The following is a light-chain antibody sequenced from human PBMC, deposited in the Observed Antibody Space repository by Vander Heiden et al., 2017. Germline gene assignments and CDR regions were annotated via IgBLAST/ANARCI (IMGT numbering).Light chain of an antibody. J-gene: IGKJ3*01. Sequence: VLTQSPGTLSLSPGESATLSCRDSQSVSSTYLAWYQQKPGQAPRLLIYGASNRATGIPDRFSGSGSGTDFTLIISRLEPEDFAVYYCQQYGSSPRFTFGPGTKVEIK. CDR3: QQYGSSPRFT. CDR1: QSVSSTY. V-gene: IGKV3-20*01. CDR2: GAS.